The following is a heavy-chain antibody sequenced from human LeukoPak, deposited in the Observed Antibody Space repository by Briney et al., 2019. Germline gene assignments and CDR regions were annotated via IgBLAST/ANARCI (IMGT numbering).Heavy chain of an antibody. CDR3: ARALWFGPPTD. D-gene: IGHD3-10*01. CDR2: INSDGSST. Sequence: GGSLRLSCAASGFSFPNYWMSWVRQAPGKGLVWVSRINSDGSSTSYADSVKGRFTISRDNAKNTLYLQMNSLRAEDTAVYYCARALWFGPPTDWGQGTLVTVSS. CDR1: GFSFPNYW. J-gene: IGHJ4*02. V-gene: IGHV3-74*01.